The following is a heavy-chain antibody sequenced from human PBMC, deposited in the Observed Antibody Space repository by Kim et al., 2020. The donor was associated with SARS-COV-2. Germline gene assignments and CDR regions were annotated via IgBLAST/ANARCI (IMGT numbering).Heavy chain of an antibody. Sequence: GGSLRLSCAASGFTFSSYWMSWVRQAPGKGLEWVANIKQDGSEKYYVDSVKGRFTISRDNAKNSLYLQMNSLRAEDTAVYYCARGGGGYEGYYYYGMDVWGQGTTVTVSS. CDR2: IKQDGSEK. D-gene: IGHD5-12*01. CDR1: GFTFSSYW. V-gene: IGHV3-7*01. CDR3: ARGGGGYEGYYYYGMDV. J-gene: IGHJ6*02.